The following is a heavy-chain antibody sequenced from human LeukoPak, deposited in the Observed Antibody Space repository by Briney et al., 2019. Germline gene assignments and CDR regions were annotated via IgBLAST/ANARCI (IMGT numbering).Heavy chain of an antibody. CDR3: ARLLLGGGFDP. V-gene: IGHV3-20*01. D-gene: IGHD3-16*01. CDR1: GFTFDDYG. Sequence: PGGSLRLSCAASGFTFDDYGMSWIRHAPGKGLGWVSGINWNGGSTGYADSVKGRFTISRDNAKNSLYLQMNSLRAEDTALYHCARLLLGGGFDPWGQGTLVTVSS. J-gene: IGHJ5*02. CDR2: INWNGGST.